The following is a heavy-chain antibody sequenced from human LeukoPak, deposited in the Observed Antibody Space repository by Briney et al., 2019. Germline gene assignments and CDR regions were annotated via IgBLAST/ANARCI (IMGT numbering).Heavy chain of an antibody. CDR3: AKVEGIQLWPDY. J-gene: IGHJ4*02. Sequence: PGGSLRLSCAASGFTFSSYGMHWVRQAPGKGLEWVAFIRYDGSNKYYADSVKGRFTISRDNPKNTLYLQMNSLRAEDTAVYYCAKVEGIQLWPDYWGQGTLVTVSS. D-gene: IGHD5-18*01. V-gene: IGHV3-30*02. CDR2: IRYDGSNK. CDR1: GFTFSSYG.